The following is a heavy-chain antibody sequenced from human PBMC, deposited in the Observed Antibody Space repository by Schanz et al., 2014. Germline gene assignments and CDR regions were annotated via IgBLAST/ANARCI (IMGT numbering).Heavy chain of an antibody. CDR2: ISPYNGNT. V-gene: IGHV1-18*01. CDR3: ARGRAFDY. CDR1: GYTFSSYG. Sequence: QVQLVQSGAEVKKPGASVKVSCKTSGYTFSSYGITWVRQAPGQGLEWMGWISPYNGNTNYAPKVQGRVTMTTDTSTGTAYMELTSLRFDDTAVYYCARGRAFDYWGQGTLVTVSS. J-gene: IGHJ4*02.